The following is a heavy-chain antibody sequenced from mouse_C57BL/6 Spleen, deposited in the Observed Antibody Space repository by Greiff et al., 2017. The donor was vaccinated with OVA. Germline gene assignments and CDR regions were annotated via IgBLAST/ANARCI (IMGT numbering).Heavy chain of an antibody. CDR2: IDPSDSET. Sequence: QVQLQQPGAELVRPGSSVKLSCKASGYTFTSYWMHWVKQRPIQGLEWIGNIDPSDSETHYNQKFKDKATLTVDKSSSTAYMQLSSLTSEDSAVYYCARRLGSSYDYYAMDYWGQGTSVTVSS. CDR1: GYTFTSYW. CDR3: ARRLGSSYDYYAMDY. J-gene: IGHJ4*01. V-gene: IGHV1-52*01. D-gene: IGHD1-1*01.